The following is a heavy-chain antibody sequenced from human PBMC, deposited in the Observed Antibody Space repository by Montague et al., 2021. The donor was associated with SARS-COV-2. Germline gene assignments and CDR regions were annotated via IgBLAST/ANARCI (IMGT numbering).Heavy chain of an antibody. CDR1: GGSISSSSYY. D-gene: IGHD6-13*01. J-gene: IGHJ6*02. V-gene: IGHV4-39*07. CDR3: ARVWRQQLVRYSGMDD. Sequence: SQTLSLTCTVSGGSISSSSYYWGWIRQPPGKGLEWIGSIYYSGSNYYNPSLKSRVTISVDTSKNQFSLKLRSVTAADTAMYYCARVWRQQLVRYSGMDDWGQGTLVTVSS. CDR2: IYYSGSN.